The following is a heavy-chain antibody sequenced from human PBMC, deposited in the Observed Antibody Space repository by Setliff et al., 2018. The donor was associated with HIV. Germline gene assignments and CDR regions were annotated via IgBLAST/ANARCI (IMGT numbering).Heavy chain of an antibody. V-gene: IGHV1-18*01. J-gene: IGHJ4*02. D-gene: IGHD3-16*01. CDR2: INVNNGNT. CDR1: GYTFIHYD. Sequence: GASVKVSCKASGYTFIHYDVSWVRRAPGQGLEWMGWINVNNGNTNYAQKFQGRVTITADESTSTAYMELNSLRSDDAAVYYCARQPYYDDDGTNLPSEWRVLGWGQGTLVTVSS. CDR3: ARQPYYDDDGTNLPSEWRVLG.